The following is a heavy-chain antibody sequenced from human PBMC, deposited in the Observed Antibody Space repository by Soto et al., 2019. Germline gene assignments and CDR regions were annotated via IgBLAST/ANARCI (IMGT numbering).Heavy chain of an antibody. Sequence: QVQLVQSGAEVKKPGASVKVSCKASGYTXXXXXXXXVRQAXGQGLEWMGWINPNNGATNYAQKYLGRVTMTRDTSIGTSYMELSRLKSXXXXXXXXVXXXPXXXXXXAXDVWGQGTPVTVSS. V-gene: IGHV1-2*02. CDR1: GYTXXXXX. CDR3: VXXXPXXXXXXAXDV. CDR2: INPNNGAT. J-gene: IGHJ6*02.